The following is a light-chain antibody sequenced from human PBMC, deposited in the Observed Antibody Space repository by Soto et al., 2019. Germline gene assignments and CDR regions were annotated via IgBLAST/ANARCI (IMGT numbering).Light chain of an antibody. CDR2: GAA. V-gene: IGKV3-20*01. CDR3: QQYGSSPYT. Sequence: EIVLTQSPGTLSLSPGERATLSCRASQSVSSSSAWYQQKPGQAPRLLIYGAASRATGIPDRFSGSGSGTDFTLTISRLEPEDFAVYFCQQYGSSPYTFGQGTKVDIK. CDR1: QSVSSS. J-gene: IGKJ2*01.